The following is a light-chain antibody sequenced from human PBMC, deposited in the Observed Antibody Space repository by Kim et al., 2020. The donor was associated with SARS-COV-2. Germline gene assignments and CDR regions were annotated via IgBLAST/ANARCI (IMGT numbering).Light chain of an antibody. J-gene: IGLJ1*01. V-gene: IGLV1-40*01. CDR1: RSNIGAGYD. CDR3: QSYESSLYDYV. CDR2: GNN. Sequence: QSVLTQPPSVSGAPGQRITISCTGSRSNIGAGYDVHWYQHLPGTAPKLLVYGNNNRPSGVPDRFSGSKSGTSASLAIIGIQADDEADYYCQSYESSLYDYVFGTGTKVTVL.